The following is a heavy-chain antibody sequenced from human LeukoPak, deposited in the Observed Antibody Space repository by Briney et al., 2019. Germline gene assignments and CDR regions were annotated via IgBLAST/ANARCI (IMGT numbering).Heavy chain of an antibody. CDR1: ASGVAFTSHS. Sequence: GGSLRLSCAASASGVAFTSHSMNWVRQTPGKGLEWISYIHSSGAYIFYADSVKGRFTVSRDNARNSLYLQMNSLRAEDTAIYYCAREYNSRATFDYWGQGTLVTVSS. V-gene: IGHV3-21*05. J-gene: IGHJ4*02. CDR3: AREYNSRATFDY. D-gene: IGHD1-20*01. CDR2: IHSSGAYI.